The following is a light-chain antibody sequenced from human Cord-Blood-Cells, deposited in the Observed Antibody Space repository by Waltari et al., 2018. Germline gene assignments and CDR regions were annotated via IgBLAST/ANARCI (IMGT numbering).Light chain of an antibody. CDR1: SSDVGGYNY. V-gene: IGLV2-14*01. Sequence: QSALTQPASVSGSPGQSITISCTGTSSDVGGYNYVSWYQQHPGKAPKLMIYEVSNRHSGVSSRFSGSKSGNTASLTISGLQAEDEADYYCSSYTSSSTYVFGTGTKVTVL. CDR2: EVS. CDR3: SSYTSSSTYV. J-gene: IGLJ1*01.